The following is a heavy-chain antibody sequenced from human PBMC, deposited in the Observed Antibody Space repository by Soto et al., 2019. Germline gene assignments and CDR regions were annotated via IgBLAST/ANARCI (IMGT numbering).Heavy chain of an antibody. CDR1: GGTFSSYA. D-gene: IGHD1-26*01. V-gene: IGHV1-69*13. Sequence: SVKVSCKASGGTFSSYAISWVRQAPGQGLEWMGGIIPIFGTANYAQKFQGRVTITADESTSTAYMELSSLGSEDTAVYYCASGFLSDHDAFDIWGQGTMVTVSS. CDR2: IIPIFGTA. J-gene: IGHJ3*02. CDR3: ASGFLSDHDAFDI.